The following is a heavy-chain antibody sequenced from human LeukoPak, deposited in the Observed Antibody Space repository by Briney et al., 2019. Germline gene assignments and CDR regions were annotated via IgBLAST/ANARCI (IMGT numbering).Heavy chain of an antibody. D-gene: IGHD2-21*02. CDR2: INQDGSEI. CDR1: GFTFSAYW. CDR3: ARDFRMVTAALDY. Sequence: GGSLRLSCAASGFTFSAYWMSWVRQAPGKGLEWVANINQDGSEIFYVDSVKGRFTISRDNAKSSLYLQMNSLRADDTAVYYCARDFRMVTAALDYWGQGTLVTVSS. J-gene: IGHJ4*02. V-gene: IGHV3-7*05.